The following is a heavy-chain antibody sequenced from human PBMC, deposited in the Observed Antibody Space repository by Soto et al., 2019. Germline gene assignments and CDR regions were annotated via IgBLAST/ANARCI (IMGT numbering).Heavy chain of an antibody. CDR2: TYYRSKWYN. CDR3: EKGGSGYYISSAFDY. Sequence: SQTLSLTCAISGDSVSSNSAAWNWIRQSPSRGLEWLGRTYYRSKWYNDYAVSVKSRINIKPDTSKNQFSLQLNSVTPEDTAVYYCEKGGSGYYISSAFDYWGQGTLVTVSS. D-gene: IGHD3-22*01. J-gene: IGHJ4*02. CDR1: GDSVSSNSAA. V-gene: IGHV6-1*01.